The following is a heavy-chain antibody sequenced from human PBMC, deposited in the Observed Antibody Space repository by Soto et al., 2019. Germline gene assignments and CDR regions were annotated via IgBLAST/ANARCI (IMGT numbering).Heavy chain of an antibody. V-gene: IGHV3-64D*08. D-gene: IGHD3-3*01. CDR3: VKGYYDFWSVTLDY. J-gene: IGHJ4*02. CDR1: GFTFSSYA. CDR2: ISSNGGST. Sequence: GGSLRLSCSASGFTFSSYAMHWVRQAPGKGLEYVSAISSNGGSTYYADSVKGSFTISRDNSKNTLYLQMSSLRAEDTAVYYCVKGYYDFWSVTLDYWGQGTLVTVSS.